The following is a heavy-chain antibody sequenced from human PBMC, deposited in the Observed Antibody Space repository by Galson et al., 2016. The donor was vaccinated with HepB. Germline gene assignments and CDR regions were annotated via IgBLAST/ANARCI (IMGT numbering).Heavy chain of an antibody. CDR3: ARMPDS. J-gene: IGHJ4*02. CDR1: GFIISTNY. CDR2: IYGGGST. V-gene: IGHV3-53*01. Sequence: SLRLSCAVSGFIISTNYMSWVRQAPGSGLEWVSVIYGGGSTFYTDSVKGRFTISRDNSKNKVYLQMNSLAAEDTAVYYCARMPDSWGQGTLVIVSS. D-gene: IGHD2-2*01.